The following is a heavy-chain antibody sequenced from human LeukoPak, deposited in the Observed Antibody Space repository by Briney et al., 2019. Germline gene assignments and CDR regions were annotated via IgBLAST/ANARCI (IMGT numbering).Heavy chain of an antibody. V-gene: IGHV4-39*07. Sequence: SETLSLTCTVSSGSISSASYYWGWIRQPPGKGLEWIGTIYYSGSTNYNPSLKSRVTISVDTSKNQFSLKLSSVTAADTAVYYCARAPPDCSGGSCTLSGMDVWGQGTTVTVSS. D-gene: IGHD2-15*01. J-gene: IGHJ6*02. CDR3: ARAPPDCSGGSCTLSGMDV. CDR1: SGSISSASYY. CDR2: IYYSGST.